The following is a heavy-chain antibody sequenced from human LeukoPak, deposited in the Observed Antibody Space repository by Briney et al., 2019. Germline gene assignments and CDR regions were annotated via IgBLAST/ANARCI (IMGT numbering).Heavy chain of an antibody. Sequence: PGGSLRLSCAASGFSFSNYGMSWVRQAPGKGLEWVSGISGSGGRTYYADSVKGRFTISRDNSKNTLYLQMNSLRAEDTAVYYCARGISSGWYRWFDPWGQGTLVTVSS. D-gene: IGHD6-19*01. V-gene: IGHV3-23*01. CDR3: ARGISSGWYRWFDP. CDR2: ISGSGGRT. J-gene: IGHJ5*02. CDR1: GFSFSNYG.